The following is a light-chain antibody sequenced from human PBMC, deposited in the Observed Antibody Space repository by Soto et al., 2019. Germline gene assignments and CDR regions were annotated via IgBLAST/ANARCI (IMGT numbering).Light chain of an antibody. Sequence: DIQMTQSPSSLSASVGDRVTITCRASQSISSYLNWYQQKQGKAPKLLIYAASSLQSGVPSRFSGSGSGTDVTLTISSLQPEDGETYDGQQSYSTPWTFGQGTKVDIK. CDR2: AAS. J-gene: IGKJ1*01. V-gene: IGKV1-39*01. CDR1: QSISSY. CDR3: QQSYSTPWT.